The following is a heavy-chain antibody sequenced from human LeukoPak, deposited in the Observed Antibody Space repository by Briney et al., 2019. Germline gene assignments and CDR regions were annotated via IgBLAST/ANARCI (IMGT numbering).Heavy chain of an antibody. CDR3: AKVHILTYYYDSSGYYFDY. V-gene: IGHV3-30*18. CDR2: ISYDGSNK. CDR1: GFIFSSYG. Sequence: GGSLRLSCAASGFIFSSYGMHWVRQAPGKGLEWVAVISYDGSNKYYADSVKGRFTISRDNSKNTLYLQMNSLRAEDTAVYYCAKVHILTYYYDSSGYYFDYWGQGTLVTVSS. J-gene: IGHJ4*02. D-gene: IGHD3-22*01.